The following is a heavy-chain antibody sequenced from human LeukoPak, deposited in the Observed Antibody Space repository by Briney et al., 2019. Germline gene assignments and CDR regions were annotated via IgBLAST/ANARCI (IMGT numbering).Heavy chain of an antibody. CDR2: ISYDGSNK. J-gene: IGHJ4*02. CDR3: ARDPAEGGIAVAGTPLLDY. Sequence: GGSLRLSCAASGFTFSSYAMHWVRQAPGKGLDWVAVISYDGSNKYYADSVKGRFTISRDNSKNTLYLQMNSLRAEDTAVYYCARDPAEGGIAVAGTPLLDYWGQGTLVTVSS. D-gene: IGHD6-19*01. V-gene: IGHV3-30*01. CDR1: GFTFSSYA.